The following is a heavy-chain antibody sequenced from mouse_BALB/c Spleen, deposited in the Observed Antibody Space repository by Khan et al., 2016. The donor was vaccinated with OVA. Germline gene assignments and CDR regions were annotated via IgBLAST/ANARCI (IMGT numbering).Heavy chain of an antibody. V-gene: IGHV2-5*01. Sequence: VQLQESGPGLVQSSQSLSITCTVSGFSLTNYGVHWLRQSPGKGLEWLGVIWRGGSTDYNAAFMSRLYITKDNSKSQVFFKMNSLQADDTAIYYCANNLAGYAMDYWGQGTSVTVSS. CDR3: ANNLAGYAMDY. J-gene: IGHJ4*01. CDR2: IWRGGST. D-gene: IGHD1-1*01. CDR1: GFSLTNYG.